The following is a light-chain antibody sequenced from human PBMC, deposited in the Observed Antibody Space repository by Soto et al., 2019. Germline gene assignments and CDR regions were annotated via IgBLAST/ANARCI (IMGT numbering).Light chain of an antibody. V-gene: IGKV1-8*01. CDR3: QQCYNYPRT. Sequence: AIRMTQSPSSFSASTGDRVSITCRATQDIGTYLAWYQQIPGKAPKLLIYDASTLQTGVPSRFSGSGSGTDFTLTISYLQSEDFGTYSCQQCYNYPRTFGQGTKVDIK. CDR2: DAS. CDR1: QDIGTY. J-gene: IGKJ1*01.